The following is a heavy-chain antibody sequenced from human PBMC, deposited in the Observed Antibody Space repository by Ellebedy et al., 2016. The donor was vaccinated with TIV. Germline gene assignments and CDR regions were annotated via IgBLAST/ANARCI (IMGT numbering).Heavy chain of an antibody. CDR2: IKSKADGETT. D-gene: IGHD4-11*01. CDR1: GFTFGYAW. V-gene: IGHV3-15*01. Sequence: GGSLRLXCAASGFTFGYAWMTWVRQAPGKGLEWVGLIKSKADGETTDYAAPVRGRFTTSRDDSKNTLYLQMNSLRAEDTAVYYCAKPYLHQADYWGQGTLVTVSS. CDR3: AKPYLHQADY. J-gene: IGHJ4*02.